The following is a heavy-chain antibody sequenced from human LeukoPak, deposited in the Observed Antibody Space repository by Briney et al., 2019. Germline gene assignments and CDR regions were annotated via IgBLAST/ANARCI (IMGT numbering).Heavy chain of an antibody. CDR2: INTNTGNP. J-gene: IGHJ5*02. V-gene: IGHV7-4-1*02. Sequence: ASVKVSCEASGYTFTTYAMNWLRQAPGQGLEWMGWINTNTGNPTYAQGFTGRFVFSLDTSVSTSYLQISSLKADDTAVYYCARANLWFGELGWIDPRGQGTLVTVSS. D-gene: IGHD3-10*01. CDR3: ARANLWFGELGWIDP. CDR1: GYTFTTYA.